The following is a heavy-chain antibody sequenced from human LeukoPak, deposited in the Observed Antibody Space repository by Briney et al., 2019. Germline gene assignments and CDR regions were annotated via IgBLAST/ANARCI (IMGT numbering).Heavy chain of an antibody. D-gene: IGHD1/OR15-1a*01. V-gene: IGHV4-34*01. CDR2: INHSGST. CDR1: GGSFSGYH. Sequence: ASETLSLTCAVYGGSFSGYHWSWIRQPPGKGLEWIGEINHSGSTNYNPSLKSRVTISVDTSKNQFSLKLSSVTAADTAVYYCARGCEEMNRNTRAEFDYWGQGTLVTVSS. CDR3: ARGCEEMNRNTRAEFDY. J-gene: IGHJ4*02.